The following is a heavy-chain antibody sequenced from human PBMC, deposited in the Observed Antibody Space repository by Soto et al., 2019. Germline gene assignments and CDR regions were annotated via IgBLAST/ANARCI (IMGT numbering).Heavy chain of an antibody. J-gene: IGHJ6*02. V-gene: IGHV5-10-1*01. Sequence: GESLKLSCQGSGYSFTSYWISWVRQLPGKGLEWMGRIDPSDSYTNYSPSFQGHVTISADKSISTAYLQWSSLKASDTAMYYCARRGVGYCSGGSRGMDVWGQGTTVTVSS. CDR1: GYSFTSYW. CDR2: IDPSDSYT. D-gene: IGHD2-15*01. CDR3: ARRGVGYCSGGSRGMDV.